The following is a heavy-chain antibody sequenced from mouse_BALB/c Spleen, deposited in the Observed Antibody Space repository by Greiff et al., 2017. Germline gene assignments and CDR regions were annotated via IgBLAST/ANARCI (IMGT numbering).Heavy chain of an antibody. D-gene: IGHD2-4*01. CDR3: GEADYDYDWFAY. Sequence: VQLQQSGAELVKPGASVKLSCTASGFNIKDTYMHWVKQRPEQGLEWIGRIDPANGNTKYDPKFQGKATITADTSSNTAYLQLSSLTSEDTAVYYCGEADYDYDWFAYWGQGTLVTVSA. V-gene: IGHV14-3*02. CDR1: GFNIKDTY. J-gene: IGHJ3*01. CDR2: IDPANGNT.